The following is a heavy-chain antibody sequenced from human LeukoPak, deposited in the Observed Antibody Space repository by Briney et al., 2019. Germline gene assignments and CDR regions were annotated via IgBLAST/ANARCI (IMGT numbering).Heavy chain of an antibody. CDR1: GGSVSSGSYY. D-gene: IGHD2-21*02. V-gene: IGHV4-61*01. CDR3: ARDGGDLIDY. Sequence: SETLSLTCTVSGGSVSSGSYYWSWIRQPPGKGLKWIGYIYYSGSTNYNPSLKSRVTISVDTSKNQFSLKLSSVTAADTAVYYCARDGGDLIDYWGQGTLVTVSS. J-gene: IGHJ4*02. CDR2: IYYSGST.